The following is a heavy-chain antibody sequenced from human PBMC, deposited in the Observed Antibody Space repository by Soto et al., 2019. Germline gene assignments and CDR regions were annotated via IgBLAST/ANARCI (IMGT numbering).Heavy chain of an antibody. V-gene: IGHV4-34*01. CDR3: ARGRSRVPDRRGIGYYGLDV. CDR1: GGSFSGYY. J-gene: IGHJ6*02. Sequence: QVQLQQWGAGLLKPSETLSLTCVVNGGSFSGYYWSWVRQPPGKGQEWLGEINHSGITDSSPSLKSRVTITVNATRCEFSLNLTAVTAADTAVYYCARGRSRVPDRRGIGYYGLDVWGQGTTVTVS. D-gene: IGHD3-3*01. CDR2: INHSGIT.